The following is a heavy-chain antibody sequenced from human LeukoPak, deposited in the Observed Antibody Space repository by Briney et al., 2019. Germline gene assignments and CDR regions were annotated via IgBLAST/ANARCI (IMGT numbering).Heavy chain of an antibody. V-gene: IGHV4-59*01. CDR2: IYYSGST. CDR3: ARRRQQLVLSQDYYYYYMDV. J-gene: IGHJ6*03. Sequence: SETLSLTCTVSGGSISSYYWSWIRQPPGKGLGWIGYIYYSGSTNYNPSLKSRVTISVDTSKNQFSLKLSSVTAAVTAVYYCARRRQQLVLSQDYYYYYMDVWGKGTTVTISS. D-gene: IGHD6-13*01. CDR1: GGSISSYY.